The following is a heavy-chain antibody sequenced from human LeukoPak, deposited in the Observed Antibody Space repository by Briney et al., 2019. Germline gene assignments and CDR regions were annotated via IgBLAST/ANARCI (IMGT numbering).Heavy chain of an antibody. CDR3: ARQGDYYDSSGYCYFQH. V-gene: IGHV5-51*01. D-gene: IGHD3-22*01. J-gene: IGHJ1*01. Sequence: GESLKISCKGSGYSFTSYWIGWVRQMPGKGLEWMGIIYPGDSDTRYSPSFQGQVTISADKSISTAYLQWNSLKASDTAMYYCARQGDYYDSSGYCYFQHWGQGTLVTVSS. CDR2: IYPGDSDT. CDR1: GYSFTSYW.